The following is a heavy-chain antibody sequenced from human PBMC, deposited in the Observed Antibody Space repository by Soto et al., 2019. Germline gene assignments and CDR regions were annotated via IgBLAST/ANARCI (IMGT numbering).Heavy chain of an antibody. CDR1: GGSISSGGYY. V-gene: IGHV4-31*03. CDR2: IYYSGST. J-gene: IGHJ5*02. D-gene: IGHD6-13*01. CDR3: ARGDSSWSMSWFDP. Sequence: QVQLQESGPGLVKPSQTLSLTCTVSGGSISSGGYYWTWIRQHPGKGLEWIGYIYYSGSTYYNPSLTTRVTILVDTSKNQFSLKLSSVTAADTAVYYCARGDSSWSMSWFDPWGQGALVTVSS.